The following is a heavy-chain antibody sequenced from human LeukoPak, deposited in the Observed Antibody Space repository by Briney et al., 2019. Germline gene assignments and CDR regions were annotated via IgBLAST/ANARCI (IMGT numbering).Heavy chain of an antibody. Sequence: SVTVTCKASGYTFSVNYIHWMRQVPGQGLEWLGWINPASGDTEYGQKFQGRVSMTRDTSIATAYMELTGLAPGDTAVYYCARDRGPSYDSGIYFQYYFHFWGQGPLVPVSS. CDR3: ARDRGPSYDSGIYFQYYFHF. J-gene: IGHJ4*02. CDR2: INPASGDT. CDR1: GYTFSVNY. D-gene: IGHD3-10*01. V-gene: IGHV1-2*02.